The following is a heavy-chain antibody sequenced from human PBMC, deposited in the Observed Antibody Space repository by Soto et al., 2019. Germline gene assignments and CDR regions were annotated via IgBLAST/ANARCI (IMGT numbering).Heavy chain of an antibody. Sequence: QVQLVESGGGVVQPGRSLRLSCAASGFTFSSYGMHWVRQAPGKGLEWVAVISYDGSKEFYADSVKGRFTISRDNSKNTLYLQMNSLRAEDTAVYYCAKDLRLWSKDYYYYGMDVWGQGITVTVSS. J-gene: IGHJ6*02. D-gene: IGHD5-18*01. V-gene: IGHV3-30*18. CDR1: GFTFSSYG. CDR3: AKDLRLWSKDYYYYGMDV. CDR2: ISYDGSKE.